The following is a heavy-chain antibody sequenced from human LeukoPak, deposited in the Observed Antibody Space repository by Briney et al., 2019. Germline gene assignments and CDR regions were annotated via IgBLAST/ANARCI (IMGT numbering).Heavy chain of an antibody. D-gene: IGHD3-3*01. V-gene: IGHV4-59*01. CDR3: AREPPRSDYDFWSGYYSVGYFDY. CDR2: NYYSGGT. Sequence: PSETLSLTCTVSGGSISSYYWCCSLHPPGERLLGIGWNYYSGGTNYNPSLKSRVTISVDTSKNQFSLKLSSVTAADTAVYYCAREPPRSDYDFWSGYYSVGYFDYWGQGTLVTVSS. J-gene: IGHJ4*02. CDR1: GGSISSYY.